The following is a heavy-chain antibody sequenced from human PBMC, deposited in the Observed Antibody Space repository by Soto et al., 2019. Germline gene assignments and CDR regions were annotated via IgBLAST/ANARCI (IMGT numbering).Heavy chain of an antibody. CDR2: ISSSSSYI. CDR1: GFTFSSYS. D-gene: IGHD3-22*01. CDR3: ARAPYYYDSRGYWAY. Sequence: EVQLVESGGGLVKPGGSLRLSCAASGFTFSSYSMNWVRQAPGKGLEWVSSISSSSSYIYYADSVKGRFTISRDNAKYSLYLQMNSLRAEDTAVYYCARAPYYYDSRGYWAYWGQGTLVTVSS. J-gene: IGHJ4*02. V-gene: IGHV3-21*01.